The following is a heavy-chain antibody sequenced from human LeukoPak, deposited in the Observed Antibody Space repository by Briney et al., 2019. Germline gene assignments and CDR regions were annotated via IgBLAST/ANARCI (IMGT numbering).Heavy chain of an antibody. Sequence: ASVKVSCKVSGYTLTELSMHWVRQAPGKGLEWMGGFDPEDGETIYAQKFQGRVTMTEDTSTDTAYMELSSLRSEDTAVYHCATMSGYSGYDYYFDYWGQGTLVTVSS. D-gene: IGHD5-12*01. CDR3: ATMSGYSGYDYYFDY. CDR1: GYTLTELS. V-gene: IGHV1-24*01. CDR2: FDPEDGET. J-gene: IGHJ4*02.